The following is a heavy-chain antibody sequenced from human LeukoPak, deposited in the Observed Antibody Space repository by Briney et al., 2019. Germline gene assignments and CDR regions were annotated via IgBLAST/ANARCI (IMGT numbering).Heavy chain of an antibody. CDR3: ARDNKAVAAYALDY. D-gene: IGHD6-19*01. Sequence: GGSLRLSCAASGFTVSSNYMSWVRQAPGKGLEWVSVIYSGGSTYYADSVEGRFTISRDNSKNTLYLQMNSLRAEDTAVYYCARDNKAVAAYALDYWGQGTLVTVSS. J-gene: IGHJ4*02. CDR2: IYSGGST. CDR1: GFTVSSNY. V-gene: IGHV3-53*01.